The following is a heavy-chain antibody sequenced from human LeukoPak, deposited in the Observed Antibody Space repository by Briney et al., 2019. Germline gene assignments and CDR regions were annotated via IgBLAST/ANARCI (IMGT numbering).Heavy chain of an antibody. CDR1: GFTFSSYG. J-gene: IGHJ4*02. CDR3: AKDQGGSNYFDY. CDR2: ISYDGSNK. V-gene: IGHV3-30*18. D-gene: IGHD5-12*01. Sequence: SGGSLRLSCAASGFTFSSYGMHWVRQAPGKGLEWVAVISYDGSNKYYADSVKGRVTISRDNSKNTLYLQMNSLRAEDTAVYYCAKDQGGSNYFDYRGQGTLVTVSS.